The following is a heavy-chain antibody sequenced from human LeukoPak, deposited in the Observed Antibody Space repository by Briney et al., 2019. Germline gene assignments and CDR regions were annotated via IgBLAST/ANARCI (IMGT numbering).Heavy chain of an antibody. CDR2: ISSSSSYI. CDR1: GVTFSSYS. CDR3: ASVDYHGSGNYYNDVDY. V-gene: IGHV3-21*01. Sequence: GGSLRLSCAASGVTFSSYSMNWFRQAPGKGLEWVSSISSSSSYIYYADSVKGRFTISRDNAKNSLYLQMNSLRAEDTAVYYCASVDYHGSGNYYNDVDYWGQGTLVTVSS. D-gene: IGHD3-10*01. J-gene: IGHJ4*02.